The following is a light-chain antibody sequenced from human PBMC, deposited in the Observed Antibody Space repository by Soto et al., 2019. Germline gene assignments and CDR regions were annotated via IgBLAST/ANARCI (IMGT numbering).Light chain of an antibody. J-gene: IGLJ3*02. CDR2: SIN. CDR1: YYNIGSNF. V-gene: IGLV1-44*01. Sequence: QSVLTQPPSASATPGQTVTISGAGRYYNIGSNFVSWYQRLPGTAPKLPISSINQRPSGVPDRFSGSKSGTSASLTISGLQSEDEADYFCSSWDDSLDGPVFGGGTQLTVL. CDR3: SSWDDSLDGPV.